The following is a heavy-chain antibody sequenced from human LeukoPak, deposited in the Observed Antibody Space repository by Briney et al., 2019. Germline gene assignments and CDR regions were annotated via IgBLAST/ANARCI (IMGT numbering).Heavy chain of an antibody. CDR1: GFTFSTYG. J-gene: IGHJ4*02. CDR3: ARTQPATAIGGDY. Sequence: GGSLRLSCAASGFTFSTYGMSWVRQAPGKGLEWVSAISGSGGSTYYADSVKGRFTISRDNSKNTLYLQMNSLRVEDTAIYYCARTQPATAIGGDYWGQGTLVTVSS. CDR2: ISGSGGST. V-gene: IGHV3-23*01. D-gene: IGHD2-2*02.